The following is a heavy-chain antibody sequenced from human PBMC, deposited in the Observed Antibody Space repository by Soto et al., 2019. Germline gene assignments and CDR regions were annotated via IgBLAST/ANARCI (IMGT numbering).Heavy chain of an antibody. CDR2: IYHSGST. Sequence: QLQLQESGSGLVKPSQTLSLTCAVSGGSISSGGSSWSWIRQPPGTGLEWIGYIYHSGSTYYNPSLKSRVTISVDRSTNQFSLKLSSVTAADTAVYYCAAGGGLPRYYWGQGTLVTVSS. D-gene: IGHD5-12*01. V-gene: IGHV4-30-2*01. J-gene: IGHJ4*02. CDR3: AAGGGLPRYY. CDR1: GGSISSGGSS.